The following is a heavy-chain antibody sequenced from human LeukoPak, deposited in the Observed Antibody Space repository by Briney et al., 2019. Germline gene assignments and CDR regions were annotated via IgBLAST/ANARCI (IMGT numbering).Heavy chain of an antibody. CDR2: IKQGGSAR. D-gene: IGHD6-13*01. J-gene: IGHJ4*02. V-gene: IGHV3-7*01. Sequence: GGSLRLSCVASGFSFSSYWMSWVRQTPGKGLEWVAHIKQGGSARYYVDSVTGRFTISRDNAKNSLYLQMNSLRAEDTAVYYCARVRDSSSWYYFDYWGQGTLVTVSS. CDR3: ARVRDSSSWYYFDY. CDR1: GFSFSSYW.